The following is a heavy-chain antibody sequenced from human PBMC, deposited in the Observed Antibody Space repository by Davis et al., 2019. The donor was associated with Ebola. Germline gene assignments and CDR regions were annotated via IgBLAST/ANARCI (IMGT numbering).Heavy chain of an antibody. J-gene: IGHJ4*02. CDR1: GFSLNTIDMC. V-gene: IGHV2-5*02. CDR3: VHSYGYN. Sequence: SGPTLVKPTQTLTLTCTFSGFSLNTIDMCVGWVRQPPGKALEWLALIYWDDDKRYSPSLKSRLTITKDTSKNQVVLTMTNMDPVDTGTYYCVHSYGYNWGQGTLVTVSS. D-gene: IGHD5-18*01. CDR2: IYWDDDK.